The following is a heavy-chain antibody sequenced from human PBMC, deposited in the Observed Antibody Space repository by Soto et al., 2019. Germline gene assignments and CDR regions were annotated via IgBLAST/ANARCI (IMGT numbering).Heavy chain of an antibody. CDR2: VSAYNGES. V-gene: IGHV1-18*01. J-gene: IGHJ4*01. D-gene: IGHD6-6*01. Sequence: QVQLVQSGAEVKKPGASVKVSCKASGYTFTNYGINWVRQAPGQGLEWLGWVSAYNGESRYAQRVQARVIMTTDTSTTTAYMELRSLWSDDTAVYYCSRGTSIPASGDYWGQGTLVTVSS. CDR3: SRGTSIPASGDY. CDR1: GYTFTNYG.